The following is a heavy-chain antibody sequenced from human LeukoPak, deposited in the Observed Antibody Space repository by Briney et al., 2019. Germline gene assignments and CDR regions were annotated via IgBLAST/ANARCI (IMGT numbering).Heavy chain of an antibody. D-gene: IGHD3-10*01. Sequence: GGSLRLSCAASGFTFRNYYMNWVRQAPGKGLEWVSYISSSSSTIYYADSVKGRFTISRDSSKNTIYLHMNSLRTEDTAVYFCAKGGDRGNYYFDSWGQGTLVSVSS. V-gene: IGHV3-48*01. CDR3: AKGGDRGNYYFDS. CDR1: GFTFRNYY. CDR2: ISSSSSTI. J-gene: IGHJ4*02.